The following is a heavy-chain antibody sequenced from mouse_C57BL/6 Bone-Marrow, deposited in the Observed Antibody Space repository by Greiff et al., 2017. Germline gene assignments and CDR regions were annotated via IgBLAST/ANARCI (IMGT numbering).Heavy chain of an antibody. D-gene: IGHD2-2*01. CDR3: ARDDGYDGSYFDD. J-gene: IGHJ2*01. CDR1: GFNIKDYY. V-gene: IGHV14-2*01. CDR2: IDPEDGET. Sequence: DVKLVESGAELVKPGASVKLSCTASGFNIKDYYMHWVKQRTEQGLEWIGRIDPEDGETKYAPKFQGKATITADTSSNTAYLQLSSLTSEDTAVYDCARDDGYDGSYFDDWGQGTTLTVSS.